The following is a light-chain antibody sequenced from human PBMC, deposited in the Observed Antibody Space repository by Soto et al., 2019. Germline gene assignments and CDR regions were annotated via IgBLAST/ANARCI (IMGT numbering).Light chain of an antibody. V-gene: IGKV3-20*01. Sequence: EIVLTQSPGTLSLSPGERATLYCRASQSLTNSFIAWYQQMPGQAPRLLIYDTSSRATGIPDRFSGSGSGTDFTLTISRLEPEDFAVFFCQQYGTSEIIFGQGTRLEIK. J-gene: IGKJ5*01. CDR3: QQYGTSEII. CDR2: DTS. CDR1: QSLTNSF.